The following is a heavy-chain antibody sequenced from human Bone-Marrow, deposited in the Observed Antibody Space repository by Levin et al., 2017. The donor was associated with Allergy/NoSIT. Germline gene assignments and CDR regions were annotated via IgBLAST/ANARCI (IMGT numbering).Heavy chain of an antibody. Sequence: SGPTLVKPTQTLTLTCTLSGLSLSTAEMRVNWIRQPPGKALEWLARIDWDDTKFYSTSLKTRLTISKDISKSQVVLTMTNMDPVDTATYYCARLSLTYDAFDIWGPGTVVTVSS. V-gene: IGHV2-70*04. CDR3: ARLSLTYDAFDI. J-gene: IGHJ3*02. CDR1: GLSLSTAEMR. CDR2: IDWDDTK.